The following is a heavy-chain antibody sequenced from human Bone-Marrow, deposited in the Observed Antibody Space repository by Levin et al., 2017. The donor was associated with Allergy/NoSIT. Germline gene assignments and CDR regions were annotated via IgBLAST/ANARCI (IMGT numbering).Heavy chain of an antibody. V-gene: IGHV5-10-1*01. D-gene: IGHD3-16*01. CDR3: ATYIKSRRHDVFDH. CDR2: IDPSASYI. Sequence: GGSLRLSCEGSGYSFTNYWISWVRQMPGKGLEWMGSIDPSASYINQSPSFQGHVTISADKSLSTAYLQWSSLKASDTAIYFCATYIKSRRHDVFDHWGQGTLVTVSS. J-gene: IGHJ4*02. CDR1: GYSFTNYW.